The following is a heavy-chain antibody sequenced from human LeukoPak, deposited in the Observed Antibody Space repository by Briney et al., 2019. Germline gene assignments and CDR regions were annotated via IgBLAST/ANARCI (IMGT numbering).Heavy chain of an antibody. V-gene: IGHV4-39*07. CDR1: GGSISSYY. CDR2: IYYSGST. J-gene: IGHJ4*02. CDR3: AREHFDY. Sequence: SETLSLTCTVSGGSISSYYWSWIRQPPGKGLEWIGSIYYSGSTYYNPSLKSRVTISVDTSKNQFSLKLSSVTAADTAVYYCAREHFDYWGQGALVAVSS.